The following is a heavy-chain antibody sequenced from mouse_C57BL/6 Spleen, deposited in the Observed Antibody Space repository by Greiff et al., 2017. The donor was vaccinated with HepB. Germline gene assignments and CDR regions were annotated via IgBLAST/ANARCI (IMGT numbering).Heavy chain of an antibody. CDR3: ARTISYDYDAAWFAY. V-gene: IGHV1-26*01. J-gene: IGHJ3*01. Sequence: VQLHQSGPELVKPGASVKISCKASGYTFTDYYMNWVKQSHGKSLEWIGDINPNNGGTSYNQKFKGKATLTVDKSSSTAYMELRSLTSEDSAVYYCARTISYDYDAAWFAYWGQGTLVTVSA. D-gene: IGHD2-4*01. CDR2: INPNNGGT. CDR1: GYTFTDYY.